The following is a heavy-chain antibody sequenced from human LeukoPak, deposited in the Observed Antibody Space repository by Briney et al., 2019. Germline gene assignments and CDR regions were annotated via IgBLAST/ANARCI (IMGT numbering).Heavy chain of an antibody. V-gene: IGHV3-9*01. CDR2: ISWNSGSK. J-gene: IGHJ6*03. D-gene: IGHD6-19*01. Sequence: TGGSLRLSCAAYGFNFNDYAMHWVRQAPGKGLEWVSGISWNSGSKGYADSVKGRFTISRDNSKKSLYLQMNSLRAEDTAVYYCARVSVIAVAAPFYYYYYCMDVWGKGTTVTVSS. CDR3: ARVSVIAVAAPFYYYYYCMDV. CDR1: GFNFNDYA.